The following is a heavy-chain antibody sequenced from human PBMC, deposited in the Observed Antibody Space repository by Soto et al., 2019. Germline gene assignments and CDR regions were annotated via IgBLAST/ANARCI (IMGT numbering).Heavy chain of an antibody. CDR3: AKAFQRCNTTSCSRLKDNWIDA. CDR2: ISVTGGNT. CDR1: GFTFGSYA. J-gene: IGHJ5*02. Sequence: GGSLRLSCVASGFTFGSYAMYWVRQAPGKGLEWVSVISVTGGNTYYADSVKGRFTIARDNSKNLLYLQMHRLRAEDTAVYFCAKAFQRCNTTSCSRLKDNWIDAWGQGTPVTVSS. V-gene: IGHV3-23*01. D-gene: IGHD2-2*01.